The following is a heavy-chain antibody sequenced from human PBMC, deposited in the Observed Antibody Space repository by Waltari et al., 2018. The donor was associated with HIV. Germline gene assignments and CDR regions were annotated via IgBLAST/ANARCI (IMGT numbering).Heavy chain of an antibody. CDR1: GYTLTDLS. Sequence: QVQLVQSGAEVKKPGASVQVSCKVSGYTLTDLSMHWVRQAPGKGLEWMGGCDPEDGETIYAQKFQGRVTMTEDRSTDTAYMELSSLRSEDTAVYYCATNPLNLYDSSGYNLVYCGQGTLVTVSS. D-gene: IGHD3-22*01. CDR3: ATNPLNLYDSSGYNLVY. J-gene: IGHJ4*02. CDR2: CDPEDGET. V-gene: IGHV1-24*01.